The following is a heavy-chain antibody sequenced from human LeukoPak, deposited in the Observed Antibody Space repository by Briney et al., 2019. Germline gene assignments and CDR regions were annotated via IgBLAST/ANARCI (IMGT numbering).Heavy chain of an antibody. J-gene: IGHJ4*02. CDR1: GYSISSGYY. CDR2: IYHSGST. CDR3: AGAGPYDSSGY. D-gene: IGHD3-22*01. Sequence: SETLSLTCTVSGYSISSGYYWGWIRQPPGKGLEWIGSIYHSGSTYYNPSLKSRVTISVDTSKNHFSLKLTSVTAADTAVYYCAGAGPYDSSGYWGQGTLVTVSS. V-gene: IGHV4-38-2*02.